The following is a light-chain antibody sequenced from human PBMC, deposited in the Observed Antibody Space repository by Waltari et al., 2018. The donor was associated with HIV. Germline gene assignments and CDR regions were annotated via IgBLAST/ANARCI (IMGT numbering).Light chain of an antibody. CDR3: GTWDDSLGAGV. CDR2: ENH. J-gene: IGLJ2*01. CDR1: SSNMGNNY. Sequence: QSLLTQPPSVSAAPGQKVTIPCPGSSSNMGNNYVSWYQQLPGTAPKLLIYENHKRPSGIPDRFSGSKSGTSAALAITGLQTGDEADYYCGTWDDSLGAGVFGGGTKLTVL. V-gene: IGLV1-51*02.